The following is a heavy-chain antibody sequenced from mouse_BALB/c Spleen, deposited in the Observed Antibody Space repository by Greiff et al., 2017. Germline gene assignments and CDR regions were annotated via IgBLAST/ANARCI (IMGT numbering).Heavy chain of an antibody. V-gene: IGHV1S81*02. CDR1: GYTFTSYY. D-gene: IGHD2-1*01. CDR2: INPSNGGT. Sequence: QVQLQQSGAELVKPGASVKLSCKASGYTFTSYYMYWVKQRPGQGLEWIGEINPSNGGTNFNEKFKSKATLTVDKSSSTAYMQLSSLTSEDSAVYYCTRRGVYYGNYFDYWGQGTTLTVSS. CDR3: TRRGVYYGNYFDY. J-gene: IGHJ2*01.